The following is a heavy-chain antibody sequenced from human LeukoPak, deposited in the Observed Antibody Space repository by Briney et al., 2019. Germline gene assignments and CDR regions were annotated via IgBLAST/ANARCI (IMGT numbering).Heavy chain of an antibody. CDR2: ISSSSSTI. D-gene: IGHD3-10*01. CDR3: ASLITMVRGVHFDY. CDR1: GFTFSSYS. V-gene: IGHV3-48*01. Sequence: GGSLRLSCSASGFTFSSYSMNWVRQAPGKGLEWVSYISSSSSTIYYADSVKGRFTISRDNAKNSLYLQMNSLKTEDTAVYYCASLITMVRGVHFDYWGQGTLVTVSS. J-gene: IGHJ4*02.